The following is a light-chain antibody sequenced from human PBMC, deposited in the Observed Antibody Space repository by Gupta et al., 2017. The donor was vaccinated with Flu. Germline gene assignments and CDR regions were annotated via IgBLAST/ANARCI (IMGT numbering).Light chain of an antibody. CDR3: QDYGSSRT. J-gene: IGKJ1*01. Sequence: LSLSPGERGRLSCRARQGVSGGCIAWFQQKPCQALRLLIYGASNRATGIPDRFSGSASGTGFTLTISRLEPEDFAVYYCQDYGSSRTFGQGTKVEIK. V-gene: IGKV3-20*01. CDR1: QGVSGGC. CDR2: GAS.